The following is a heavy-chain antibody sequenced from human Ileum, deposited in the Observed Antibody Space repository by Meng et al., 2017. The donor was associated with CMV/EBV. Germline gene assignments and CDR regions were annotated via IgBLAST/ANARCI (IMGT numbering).Heavy chain of an antibody. CDR1: GFIFSTYA. V-gene: IGHV3-23*01. J-gene: IGHJ3*02. CDR3: AKDMRTGYSFDAFDI. CDR2: IVSHNGGTT. Sequence: GESLKISCTASGFIFSTYAMSWVRQAPGKGLEWVSGIVSHNGGTTYYADSVKGRFTISRDDSKSTLYLQMNSLRAEDTAIYYCAKDMRTGYSFDAFDIWGQGTMVTVSS. D-gene: IGHD5-18*01.